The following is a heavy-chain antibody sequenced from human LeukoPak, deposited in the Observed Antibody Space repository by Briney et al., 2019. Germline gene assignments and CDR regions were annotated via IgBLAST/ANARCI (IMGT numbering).Heavy chain of an antibody. D-gene: IGHD2/OR15-2a*01. J-gene: IGHJ4*02. CDR1: GGSISSFY. CDR2: ISTGGST. V-gene: IGHV4-4*09. CDR3: ATSPGGFYFEYYFDF. Sequence: SETLSLTCTVSGGSISSFYWSWIRQPPGKGLEWIGYISTGGSTNYNPFLKSRVTISVDTSKNQFSLNLGSVTAADTAVYYCATSPGGFYFEYYFDFWGQGTLVTVSS.